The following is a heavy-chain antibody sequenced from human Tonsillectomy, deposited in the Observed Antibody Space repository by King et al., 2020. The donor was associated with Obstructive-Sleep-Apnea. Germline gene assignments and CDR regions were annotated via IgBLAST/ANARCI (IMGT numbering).Heavy chain of an antibody. V-gene: IGHV3-30*18. D-gene: IGHD6-19*01. CDR1: GFTFSSYG. CDR3: AKDRGVAGTMAD. CDR2: LSYDGSEK. Sequence: VQLVESGGGVVQPGRSLRLSCAASGFTFSSYGMHWVRQAPGKGLEWVTVLSYDGSEKYSADSVKGRFTISRDDSKNTLYLQMNSLRAEDTAVYYCAKDRGVAGTMADWGQGTLVTVSS. J-gene: IGHJ4*02.